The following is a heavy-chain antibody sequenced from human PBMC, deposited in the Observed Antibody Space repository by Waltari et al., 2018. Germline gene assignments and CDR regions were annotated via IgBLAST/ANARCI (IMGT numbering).Heavy chain of an antibody. CDR2: VYYTGNT. CDR3: ARGMSSVWYGPFDY. Sequence: QVQLQESGPGLVKPSETLSLTCTVSGGSINIYYWSWIRQPPGKGLEWICYVYYTGNTIYNPALESRVTLSADTSKNQVSLRLRSVTAADTAVYYCARGMSSVWYGPFDYWGQGTLVTVSS. V-gene: IGHV4-59*08. J-gene: IGHJ4*02. CDR1: GGSINIYY. D-gene: IGHD6-19*01.